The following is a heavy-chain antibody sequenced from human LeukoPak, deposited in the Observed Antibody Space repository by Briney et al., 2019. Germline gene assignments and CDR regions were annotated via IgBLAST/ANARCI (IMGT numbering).Heavy chain of an antibody. CDR2: IIPILGIA. Sequence: SVKVSCKASGGTFNSYVISWVRQAPGQGLEWMGRIIPILGIANYAQKFQGRVTITADKSTSTAYMELSSLRSEDTAVYYCAREGVDYYDSSGYPDYWGQGTLVTVSS. CDR1: GGTFNSYV. J-gene: IGHJ4*02. CDR3: AREGVDYYDSSGYPDY. V-gene: IGHV1-69*04. D-gene: IGHD3-22*01.